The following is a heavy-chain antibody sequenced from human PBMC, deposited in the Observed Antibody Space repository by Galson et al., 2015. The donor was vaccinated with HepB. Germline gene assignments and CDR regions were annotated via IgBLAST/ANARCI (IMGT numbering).Heavy chain of an antibody. V-gene: IGHV4-39*01. Sequence: SLTCTVSGGSISSIYYWGWIRQPPGKGLEWIGSFYYSGTTYYNSSLKSRVTISVDTSKNHFSLKLSSVTAADTAVYYCATVYQGGGYSGYYFYYMDVWGKGTTVTVSS. CDR3: ATVYQGGGYSGYYFYYMDV. D-gene: IGHD3-16*01. CDR1: GGSISSIYY. CDR2: FYYSGTT. J-gene: IGHJ6*03.